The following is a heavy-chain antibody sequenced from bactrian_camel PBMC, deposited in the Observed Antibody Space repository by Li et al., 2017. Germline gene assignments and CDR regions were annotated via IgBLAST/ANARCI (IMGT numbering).Heavy chain of an antibody. D-gene: IGHD1*01. CDR1: GHTFSTYC. J-gene: IGHJ6*01. CDR2: FNSDTGVL. Sequence: HVQLVESGGGSVQAGGSLSLSCTASGHTFSTYCWAWLRQTPGKEREGVAAFNSDTGVLRYADSVKGRFTISRDDAKSTLYLQMNSLKPEDTATYYCAADQWGGNACATRQAGDFDYWGQGTQVTVSS. CDR3: AADQWGGNACATRQAGDFDY. V-gene: IGHV3S26*01.